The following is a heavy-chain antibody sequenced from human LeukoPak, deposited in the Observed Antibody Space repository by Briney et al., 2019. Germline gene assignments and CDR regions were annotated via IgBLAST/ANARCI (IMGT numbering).Heavy chain of an antibody. CDR3: ARGTTIFGVVITDY. V-gene: IGHV3-23*01. Sequence: GGSLRLSCAASGFTFSTYAMSWVRQAPGEGLEWVSGLSDRGDNTIYADSVKGRFTISRDNSKNTMFLQMNSLRAEDTAVYYCARGTTIFGVVITDYWGQGTLVTVSS. CDR1: GFTFSTYA. D-gene: IGHD3-3*01. CDR2: LSDRGDNT. J-gene: IGHJ4*02.